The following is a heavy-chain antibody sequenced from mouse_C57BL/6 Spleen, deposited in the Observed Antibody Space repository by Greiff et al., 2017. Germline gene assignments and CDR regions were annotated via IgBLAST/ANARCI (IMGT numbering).Heavy chain of an antibody. CDR3: TTRGGPFAY. CDR2: IDPENGDT. CDR1: GFNIKDDY. Sequence: VQLQQSGAELVRLGASVKLSCTASGFNIKDDYMHWVKQRPEQGLEWIGWIDPENGDTEYASKFQGQATITADTSSNTAYLQLSSLTSEDTAVYYCTTRGGPFAYWAQGTLVTVSA. V-gene: IGHV14-4*01. J-gene: IGHJ3*01.